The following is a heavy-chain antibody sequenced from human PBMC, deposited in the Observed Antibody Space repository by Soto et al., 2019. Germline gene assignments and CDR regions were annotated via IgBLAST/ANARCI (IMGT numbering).Heavy chain of an antibody. V-gene: IGHV1-18*01. D-gene: IGHD3-22*01. CDR3: ARVPPIDYYDSSGYAFDI. CDR2: ISAYNGNT. Sequence: ASVKVSCKASGGTFSGHGISWVRQAPGQGLEWMGWISAYNGNTNYAQKLQGRVTMTTDTSTSTAYMELRSLRSDDTAVYYCARVPPIDYYDSSGYAFDIWGQGTMVTVSS. CDR1: GGTFSGHG. J-gene: IGHJ3*02.